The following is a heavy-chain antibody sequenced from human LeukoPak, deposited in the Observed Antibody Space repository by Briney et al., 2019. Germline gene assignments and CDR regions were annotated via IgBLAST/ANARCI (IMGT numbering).Heavy chain of an antibody. V-gene: IGHV1-46*01. CDR3: ARDSPQWFGEVISDANHYNYYMDV. J-gene: IGHJ6*03. CDR1: GYTFTNYY. Sequence: ASVKVSCKASGYTFTNYYIHWVRQAPGQGLEWVGIINPTLGSADYAQQFQGRVTLTSDTSTSTVYMELSSLKSDDTTVYYCARDSPQWFGEVISDANHYNYYMDVWGEGTTVTISS. CDR2: INPTLGSA. D-gene: IGHD3-10*01.